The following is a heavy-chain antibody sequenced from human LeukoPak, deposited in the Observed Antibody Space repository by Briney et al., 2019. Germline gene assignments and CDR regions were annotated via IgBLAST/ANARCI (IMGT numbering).Heavy chain of an antibody. J-gene: IGHJ4*02. D-gene: IGHD2-2*01. V-gene: IGHV1-8*01. CDR1: GYTFTSYD. CDR2: MNPNSGNT. CDR3: AREPPSSTSSAFDY. Sequence: ASVKVSCKASGYTFTSYDINWVRQATGQGLEWMGWMNPNSGNTGYAQKFQGRVTMTRDTSISTAYMELSRLRSDDTAVYYCAREPPSSTSSAFDYWGQGTLVTVSS.